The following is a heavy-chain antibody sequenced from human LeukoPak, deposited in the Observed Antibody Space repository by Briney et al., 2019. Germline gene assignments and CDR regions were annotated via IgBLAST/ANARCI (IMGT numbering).Heavy chain of an antibody. CDR2: IYPGDSDT. J-gene: IGHJ5*02. V-gene: IGHV5-51*01. D-gene: IGHD6-13*01. CDR3: ARTPIAAAGTGWFDP. Sequence: GASLKISCKGSGYSFTSYWIGWVRPLPGKGLEWMGIIYPGDSDTRYSPSFQGQVTISADKSISTAYLQWSSLKASDTAMYYCARTPIAAAGTGWFDPWGQGTLVTVSS. CDR1: GYSFTSYW.